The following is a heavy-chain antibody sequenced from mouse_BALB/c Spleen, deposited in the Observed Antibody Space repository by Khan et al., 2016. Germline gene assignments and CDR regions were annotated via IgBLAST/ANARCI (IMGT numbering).Heavy chain of an antibody. D-gene: IGHD1-2*01. V-gene: IGHV3-2*02. Sequence: EVQLQESGPGLVKPSQSLSLTCTVTGYSITSGYGWNWIRQFPGNKLEWMGYISYSGSTNYNPSLKSRISITREPSKKQFFLQLNSVTTEDTATYYCARTARIKYWGQGTTLTVSS. CDR2: ISYSGST. J-gene: IGHJ2*01. CDR1: GYSITSGYG. CDR3: ARTARIKY.